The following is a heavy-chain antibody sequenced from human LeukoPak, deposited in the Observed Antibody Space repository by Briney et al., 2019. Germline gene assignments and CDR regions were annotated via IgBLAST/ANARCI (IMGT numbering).Heavy chain of an antibody. CDR1: GFTFSRYE. V-gene: IGHV3-48*03. D-gene: IGHD3-16*01. J-gene: IGHJ4*02. Sequence: GGSLRLSCAAPGFTFSRYETNWVRQAPGKGLEWVSYISSSGSTIYYADSVKGRFTISRDNAENSVYLQMDSLRGDDTAVYYCARDLSLGAPGGFDYWGQGTLVTVSS. CDR3: ARDLSLGAPGGFDY. CDR2: ISSSGSTI.